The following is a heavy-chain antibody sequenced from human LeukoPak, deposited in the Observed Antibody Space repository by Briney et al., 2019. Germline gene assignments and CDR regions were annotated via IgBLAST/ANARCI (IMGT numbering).Heavy chain of an antibody. D-gene: IGHD2-15*01. CDR3: ARDQDHEDV. CDR1: GFTFDDYG. V-gene: IGHV3-11*04. J-gene: IGHJ6*04. Sequence: PXXSLRXSCAASGFTFDDYGMSWVRQAPGKGLEWVSYISSSGSTIYYADSVKGRFTISRDNAKNSLYLQMNSLRAEDTAVYYCARDQDHEDVWGKGTTVTVSS. CDR2: ISSSGSTI.